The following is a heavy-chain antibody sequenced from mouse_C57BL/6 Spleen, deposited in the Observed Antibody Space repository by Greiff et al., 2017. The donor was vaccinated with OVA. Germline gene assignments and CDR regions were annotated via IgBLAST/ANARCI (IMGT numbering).Heavy chain of an antibody. Sequence: VQLQQPGAELVKPGASVKLSCKASGYTFTSYWMHWVKQRPGQGLEWIGMIHPNSGSTNYNEKFTSKATLTVDKSSSTAYMQLSSLTSEDSAVYYGASPLGYYGSSPYAMDYWGQGTSVTVSS. J-gene: IGHJ4*01. D-gene: IGHD1-1*01. CDR2: IHPNSGST. V-gene: IGHV1-64*01. CDR3: ASPLGYYGSSPYAMDY. CDR1: GYTFTSYW.